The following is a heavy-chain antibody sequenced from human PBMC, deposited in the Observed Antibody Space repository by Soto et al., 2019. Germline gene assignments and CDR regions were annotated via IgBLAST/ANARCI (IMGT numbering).Heavy chain of an antibody. J-gene: IGHJ4*02. Sequence: QVQLQESGPGLVKPSETLSLTCTVSGGSISSYYWSWIRQPPGKGLEGIGCIYYSGSTNYNPSLKSSDALTVDTSKNLFSLKLSSVTAADTGVYDCARGLGSSRWYDYWGQGTLVTVSS. V-gene: IGHV4-59*01. D-gene: IGHD6-19*01. CDR3: ARGLGSSRWYDY. CDR2: IYYSGST. CDR1: GGSISSYY.